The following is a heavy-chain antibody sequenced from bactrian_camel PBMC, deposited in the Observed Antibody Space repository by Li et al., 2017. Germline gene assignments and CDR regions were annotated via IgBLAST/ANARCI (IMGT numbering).Heavy chain of an antibody. J-gene: IGHJ4*01. D-gene: IGHD8*01. CDR1: GFTYTPRC. V-gene: IGHV3S1*01. CDR3: AADCPPVAGWDRLEY. CDR2: IRTGGGPT. Sequence: VQLVESGGGSVQAGGFLRLSCTASGFTYTPRCMAWFRQLPGKEREGVAAIRTGGGPTFYSDSVKGRFTLSRDTAAGTVSLQMDNLVVEDTATYLCAADCPPVAGWDRLEYWGQGTQVTVS.